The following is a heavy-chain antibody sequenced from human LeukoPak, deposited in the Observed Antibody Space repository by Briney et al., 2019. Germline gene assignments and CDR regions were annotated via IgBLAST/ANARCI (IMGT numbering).Heavy chain of an antibody. CDR2: ITASSTWT. CDR1: GFTFGTYG. V-gene: IGHV3-23*01. D-gene: IGHD7-27*01. J-gene: IGHJ2*01. Sequence: GGSLRLSCEASGFTFGTYGMTWVRQAPGKGLEWVSGITASSTWTYYADSVKGRFTISRDNSKNTLQLQMHSLRAEDTAIYYCARELVSLGTGYFDLWGRGTLVTVSS. CDR3: ARELVSLGTGYFDL.